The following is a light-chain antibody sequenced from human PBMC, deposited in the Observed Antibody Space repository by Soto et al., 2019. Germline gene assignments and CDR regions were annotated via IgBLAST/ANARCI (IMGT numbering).Light chain of an antibody. J-gene: IGLJ1*01. CDR1: SSDIGYYNY. V-gene: IGLV2-14*01. CDR2: EVS. Sequence: QSALTQPASVSGSPGQWITISCTGTSSDIGYYNYVSWYQQHPGKAPKLMIYEVSNRPSGVSNRFSGSKSGNTASLTISGLQAEDEADYYCSSYTSSSTYVFGTGTKVTVL. CDR3: SSYTSSSTYV.